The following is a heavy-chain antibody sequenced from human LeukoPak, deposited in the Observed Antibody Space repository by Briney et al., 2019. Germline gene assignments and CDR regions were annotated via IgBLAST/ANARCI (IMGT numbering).Heavy chain of an antibody. Sequence: SETLSLTCAVSGYSISSGYYWGWIRQPPGKGLEWIGYIYYSGSTNYNPSLKSRVTISVDTSKNQFSLKLSSVTAADTAVYYCARDGDYYDSSGYCFDYWGQGTLVTVSS. CDR3: ARDGDYYDSSGYCFDY. CDR1: GYSISSGYY. D-gene: IGHD3-22*01. CDR2: IYYSGST. J-gene: IGHJ4*02. V-gene: IGHV4-38-2*02.